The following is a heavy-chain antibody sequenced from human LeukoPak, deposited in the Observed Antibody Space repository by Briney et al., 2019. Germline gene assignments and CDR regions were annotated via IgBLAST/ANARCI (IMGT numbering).Heavy chain of an antibody. CDR1: GGTFSSYA. V-gene: IGHV1-69*13. D-gene: IGHD4-23*01. J-gene: IGHJ4*02. Sequence: SVKVSCKASGGTFSSYAISWVRQAPGQGLEWMGGIIPIFGTPNYAQKFQGRVTITADESTSTAYMELSSLRSEDTAVYYCARGWLAETTVVTPYNYWGRGTLVTVSS. CDR2: IIPIFGTP. CDR3: ARGWLAETTVVTPYNY.